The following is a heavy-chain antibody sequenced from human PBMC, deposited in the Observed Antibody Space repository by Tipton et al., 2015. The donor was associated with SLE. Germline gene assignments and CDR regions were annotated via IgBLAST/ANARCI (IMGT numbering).Heavy chain of an antibody. D-gene: IGHD3-10*01. V-gene: IGHV4-31*03. CDR2: IHYFGTA. CDR3: ARVINLQGVTSPLNYFDS. CDR1: GGSISTDDSY. Sequence: TLSLTCTVSGGSISTDDSYWSWIRQHPVKGLEWIGYIHYFGTAYYNPSLSSRAALSIDTSQKQFSLKLTSVTAADTAVYFCARVINLQGVTSPLNYFDSWGQGTLVSVSS. J-gene: IGHJ4*02.